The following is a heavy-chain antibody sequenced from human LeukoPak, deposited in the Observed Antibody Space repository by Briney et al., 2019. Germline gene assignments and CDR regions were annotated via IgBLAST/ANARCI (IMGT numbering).Heavy chain of an antibody. J-gene: IGHJ5*02. CDR2: MSYSGRT. Sequence: PSETLSLTCTVSGGSISISNYYWGWIRQPPGKGLEWIGSMSYSGRTYYNPSLKTRVTVSLDTSKNQFSLNLISVTAADTAAYYCARSPQGTATTANWLDPWGQGTLVTVSS. V-gene: IGHV4-39*07. CDR3: ARSPQGTATTANWLDP. CDR1: GGSISISNYY. D-gene: IGHD4-17*01.